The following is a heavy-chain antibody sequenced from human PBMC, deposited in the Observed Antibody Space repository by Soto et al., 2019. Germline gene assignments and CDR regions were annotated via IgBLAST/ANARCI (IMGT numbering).Heavy chain of an antibody. CDR2: IYYSGST. Sequence: PSETLSLTCTFSGGSISAYYWSWIRQPPGKGLEWIGHIYYSGSTNYSPSLKSRVSISIDTSKRQFSLNLRSVTAADTAVYYCARVGRGSYYVFTWFDPGGQGKVVTVSS. D-gene: IGHD1-26*01. J-gene: IGHJ5*02. CDR1: GGSISAYY. CDR3: ARVGRGSYYVFTWFDP. V-gene: IGHV4-59*01.